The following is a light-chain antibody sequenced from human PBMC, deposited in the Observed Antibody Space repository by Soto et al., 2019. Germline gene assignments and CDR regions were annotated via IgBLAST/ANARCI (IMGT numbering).Light chain of an antibody. Sequence: MMMTQSPATLSVSPGERVTLSCRTSHSVNSHVAWYQQKPGQAPRLLLYGASTRATGIPVRFSGSGFGTEFTLTISSLQSEDFAVYYCQQRSNWPPLTFGQGTRLEIK. CDR1: HSVNSH. CDR2: GAS. CDR3: QQRSNWPPLT. J-gene: IGKJ5*01. V-gene: IGKV3-15*01.